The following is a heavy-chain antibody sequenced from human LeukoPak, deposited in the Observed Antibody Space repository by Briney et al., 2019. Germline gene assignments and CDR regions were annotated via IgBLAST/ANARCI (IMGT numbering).Heavy chain of an antibody. CDR1: GGSISSSNW. V-gene: IGHV3-7*01. CDR2: IKEDGSEK. CDR3: DVSGLDY. Sequence: TSETLSLTCAVSGGSISSSNWWSWVRQAPGKGLEWVANIKEDGSEKYYVDSAKGRFTISRDNAKNSLYLQMNSLRAEDTAVYYCDVSGLDYWGQGTLVTVSS. J-gene: IGHJ4*02. D-gene: IGHD3-3*01.